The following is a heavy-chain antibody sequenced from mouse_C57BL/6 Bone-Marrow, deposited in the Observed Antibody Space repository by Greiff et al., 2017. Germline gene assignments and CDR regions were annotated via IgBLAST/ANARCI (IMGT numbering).Heavy chain of an antibody. J-gene: IGHJ3*01. Sequence: QVQLQQPGAELVKPGASVKLSCKASGYTFTSYWMHWVKQRPGQGLEWIGMIQPNSGSTNYNEKFKSKATLTVDKSSSTAYMQLSSLTSEDSAVYYCARWYYGSISAWFAYWGQGTLVTVSA. CDR1: GYTFTSYW. CDR3: ARWYYGSISAWFAY. CDR2: IQPNSGST. V-gene: IGHV1-64*01. D-gene: IGHD1-1*01.